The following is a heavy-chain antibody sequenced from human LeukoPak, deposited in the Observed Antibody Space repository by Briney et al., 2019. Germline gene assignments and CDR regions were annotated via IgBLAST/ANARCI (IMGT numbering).Heavy chain of an antibody. V-gene: IGHV3-73*01. J-gene: IGHJ4*02. D-gene: IGHD1-26*01. CDR1: GFTFSGSA. CDR3: TKGIVGAVDY. CDR2: IRSKANSHAT. Sequence: PGGSLRLSCAASGFTFSGSAMHWVRQASGKGLEWVGRIRSKANSHATAYAASVKGRFTISKDDSKNTAYLQMNSLKTEDTAVYYCTKGIVGAVDYWGQGTLVTVSS.